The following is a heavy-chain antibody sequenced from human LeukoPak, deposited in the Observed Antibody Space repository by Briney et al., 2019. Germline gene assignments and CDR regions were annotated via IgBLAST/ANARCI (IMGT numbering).Heavy chain of an antibody. CDR3: ARASVALYDSSGPLDY. CDR2: IYYSGST. V-gene: IGHV4-59*01. J-gene: IGHJ4*02. CDR1: GGSISSYY. D-gene: IGHD3-22*01. Sequence: SETLSLTCTVSGGSISSYYWSWIRQPPGKGLEWIGYIYYSGSTNYNPSLKSRVTISVDTSKNQFSLKLSSVTAADTAVYYCARASVALYDSSGPLDYWGQGTLVTVSS.